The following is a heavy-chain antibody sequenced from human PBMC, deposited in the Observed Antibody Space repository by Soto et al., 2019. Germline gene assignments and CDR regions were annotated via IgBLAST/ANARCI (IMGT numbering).Heavy chain of an antibody. D-gene: IGHD2-15*01. CDR1: GDSIISGGYY. V-gene: IGHV4-31*03. J-gene: IGHJ4*02. CDR2: IYYSGTT. CDR3: AKSVGGYYFDY. Sequence: QVQLQESGPGLVKPSQTLSLTCIVSGDSIISGGYYWSWIRQHPGKGLEWIGYIYYSGTTYYNPSLKRRVTISVDTSKNQFSLELRSVTAADTALYYCAKSVGGYYFDYWVQGTLVTVS.